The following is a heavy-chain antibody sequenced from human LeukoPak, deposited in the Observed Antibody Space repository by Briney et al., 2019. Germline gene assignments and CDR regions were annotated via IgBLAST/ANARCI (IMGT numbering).Heavy chain of an antibody. CDR2: IIPIFGTA. Sequence: GASVKVSCKASGGTFSSYAISWVRQAPGQGLEWMGGIIPIFGTANYAQKFQGRVTITADESTSTAYMELSSLRSEDTAVYYCARVGLVATITYRFDPWGQGTLVTVSS. J-gene: IGHJ5*02. V-gene: IGHV1-69*13. CDR1: GGTFSSYA. D-gene: IGHD5-12*01. CDR3: ARVGLVATITYRFDP.